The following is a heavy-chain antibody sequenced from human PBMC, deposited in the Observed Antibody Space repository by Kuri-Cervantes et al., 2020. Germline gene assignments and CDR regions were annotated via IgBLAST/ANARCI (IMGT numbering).Heavy chain of an antibody. CDR2: ISYDGSNK. V-gene: IGHV3-30*01. J-gene: IGHJ4*02. CDR3: ARASPYFDY. Sequence: GESLKISCAASGFTFSSYAMHWVRQAPGKGLEWVAVISYDGSNKYYADSVKGRFTISRDNSKNTLYLQMNSLRAEDMAVYYCARASPYFDYWGQGTLVTVSS. CDR1: GFTFSSYA.